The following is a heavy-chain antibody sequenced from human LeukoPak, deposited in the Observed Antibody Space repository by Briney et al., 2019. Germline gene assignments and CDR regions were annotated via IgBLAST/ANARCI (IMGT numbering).Heavy chain of an antibody. J-gene: IGHJ4*02. CDR3: ARGVVGQLWDTYFDY. V-gene: IGHV1-69*13. Sequence: SVKVSCKASGGTFSSYAISRVRQAPGQGLEWMGGIIPIFGTANYAQKFQGRVTITADESTSTAYMELSSLRSEDTAVYYCARGVVGQLWDTYFDYWGQGTLVTVSS. D-gene: IGHD5-18*01. CDR1: GGTFSSYA. CDR2: IIPIFGTA.